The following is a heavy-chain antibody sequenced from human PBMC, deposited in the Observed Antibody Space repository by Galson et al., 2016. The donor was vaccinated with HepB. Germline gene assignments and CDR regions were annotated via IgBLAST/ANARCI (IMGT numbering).Heavy chain of an antibody. Sequence: SLRLSCAASGFSLSDHYMDWFRQAPGRGLEWVGRIRNKLYSYSTDYVASVEGRFTISRDDSKNSVYLQMNSLKTEDTAVYYCARDALHWPDYWGQGTLVTVSS. J-gene: IGHJ4*02. CDR3: ARDALHWPDY. CDR1: GFSLSDHY. V-gene: IGHV3-72*01. CDR2: IRNKLYSYST. D-gene: IGHD1-1*01.